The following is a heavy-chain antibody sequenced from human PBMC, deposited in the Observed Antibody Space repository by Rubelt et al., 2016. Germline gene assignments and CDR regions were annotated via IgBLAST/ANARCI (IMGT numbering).Heavy chain of an antibody. V-gene: IGHV4-39*01. CDR1: GGSVSSGSYY. CDR3: ARGYCSGAGCYGGWFDP. D-gene: IGHD2-15*01. Sequence: QVQLQESGPGLVKPSETLSLTCTVSGGSVSSGSYYWSWIRQPPGKGLDWIGSIYHSGSTYYNPSLKSRISISVDTAKNQFSLKLSSVTAADTAVYYCARGYCSGAGCYGGWFDPWGQGTLVTVSS. J-gene: IGHJ5*02. CDR2: IYHSGST.